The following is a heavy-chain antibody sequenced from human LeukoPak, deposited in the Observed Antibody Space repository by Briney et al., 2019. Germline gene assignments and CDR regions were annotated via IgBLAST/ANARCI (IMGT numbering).Heavy chain of an antibody. CDR2: IYADAGDNT. CDR1: GFTVTSSY. J-gene: IGHJ4*02. Sequence: GGSLRLSCVASGFTVTSSYMSWVRQAPGKGLEWVSVIYADAGDNTYYADSVKGRFTISRHNSRNTLYLQMNSLTAEDTAVYYCARRLLVGTTVRPYFDYWGQGTLVTVSS. CDR3: ARRLLVGTTVRPYFDY. D-gene: IGHD1-26*01. V-gene: IGHV3-53*04.